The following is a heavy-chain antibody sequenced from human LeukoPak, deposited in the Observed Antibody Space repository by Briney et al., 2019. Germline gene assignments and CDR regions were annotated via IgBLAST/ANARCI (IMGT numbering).Heavy chain of an antibody. CDR3: ARTYDYVWGSYRYYFDY. D-gene: IGHD3-16*02. CDR1: GFTFSSYW. CDR2: IKQDGSEK. V-gene: IGHV3-7*01. J-gene: IGHJ4*02. Sequence: GGSLRLSCAAPGFTFSSYWMSWVRQAPGKGLEWVANIKQDGSEKYYVDSVKGRFTISRDNAKNSLYLQMNSLRAEDTAVYYCARTYDYVWGSYRYYFDYWGQGTLVTVSS.